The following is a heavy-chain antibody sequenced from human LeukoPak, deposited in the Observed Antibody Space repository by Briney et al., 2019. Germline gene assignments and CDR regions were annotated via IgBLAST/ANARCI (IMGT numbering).Heavy chain of an antibody. CDR2: IWYDGSNK. CDR3: ARDSAPLDYDSSGYYYPLDY. CDR1: GFTFSSYG. Sequence: PGGSLRLSCAASGFTFSSYGMHWVRQAPGKELEWVAVIWYDGSNKYYADSVKGRFTISRDNSKNTLYLQMNSLRAEDTAVYYCARDSAPLDYDSSGYYYPLDYWGQGTLVTVSS. D-gene: IGHD3-22*01. J-gene: IGHJ4*02. V-gene: IGHV3-33*01.